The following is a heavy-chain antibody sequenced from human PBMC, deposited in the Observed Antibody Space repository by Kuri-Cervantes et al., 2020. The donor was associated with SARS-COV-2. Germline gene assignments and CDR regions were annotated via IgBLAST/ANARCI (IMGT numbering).Heavy chain of an antibody. CDR1: GGTFSSYA. D-gene: IGHD6-6*01. J-gene: IGHJ4*02. CDR3: ARGRTLIAAQKVAFED. CDR2: IIPIFGTA. Sequence: SVKVSCKASGGTFSSYAISWVRQAPGQGLEWMGGIIPIFGTANYAQKFQGRVTITADESTSTAYMELSSLRSEDTAVYYCARGRTLIAAQKVAFEDWGQGTLVTVSS. V-gene: IGHV1-69*13.